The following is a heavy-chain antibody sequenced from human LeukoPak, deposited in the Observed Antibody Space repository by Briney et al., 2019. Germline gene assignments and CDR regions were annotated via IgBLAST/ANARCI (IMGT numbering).Heavy chain of an antibody. V-gene: IGHV1-2*02. J-gene: IGHJ4*02. CDR1: GYTFTGYY. CDR2: INLNNGDT. CDR3: ARDSGERGSGSYLIAY. D-gene: IGHD3-10*01. Sequence: ASVKVSCKASGYTFTGYYMHWVRQAPGQGLEWLGWINLNNGDTQYAQKFQGRVTMTRDTSISTAYMELSRLRSDDTAVYYCARDSGERGSGSYLIAYWGQGTLVTVSS.